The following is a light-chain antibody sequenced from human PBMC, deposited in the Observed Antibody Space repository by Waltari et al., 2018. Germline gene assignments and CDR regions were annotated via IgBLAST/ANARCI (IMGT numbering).Light chain of an antibody. CDR1: DSDIVPYNY. V-gene: IGLV2-14*03. CDR2: GVS. J-gene: IGLJ3*02. Sequence: QSALTQPASVSGSPGQSITISCTGTDSDIVPYNYVSWYQQHPGRAPQLIIYGVSDRPSGVSNRFSGSKSGHTASLTISWLQAGDEADYYCSSFTRSRTWLFGGGTKVTVL. CDR3: SSFTRSRTWL.